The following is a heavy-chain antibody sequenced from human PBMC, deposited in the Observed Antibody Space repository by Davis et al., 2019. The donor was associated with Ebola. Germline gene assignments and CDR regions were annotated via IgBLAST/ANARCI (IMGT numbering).Heavy chain of an antibody. D-gene: IGHD3-22*01. Sequence: SLKLSCKASGGTFGSYAISWVRQAPGQGLEWMGGIIPIFGTANYAQKFQGRVTITADESTSTAYMELSSLRSEDTAVYYCARGDYYDSSGYKNAFDIWGQGTMVTVSS. J-gene: IGHJ3*02. CDR3: ARGDYYDSSGYKNAFDI. V-gene: IGHV1-69*13. CDR1: GGTFGSYA. CDR2: IIPIFGTA.